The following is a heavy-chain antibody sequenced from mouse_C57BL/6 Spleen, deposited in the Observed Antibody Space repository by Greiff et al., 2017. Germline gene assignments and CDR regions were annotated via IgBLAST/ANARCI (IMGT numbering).Heavy chain of an antibody. CDR1: GFSFNTYA. CDR2: IRSKSNNYAT. V-gene: IGHV10-1*01. CDR3: VRRKGYFDV. J-gene: IGHJ1*03. Sequence: EVKLMESGGGLVQPKGSLKLSCAASGFSFNTYAMNWVRQAPGKGLEWVARIRSKSNNYATYYADSVKDRFTISRDDSESMLYLQMNNLKTEDTAMYYCVRRKGYFDVWGTGTTVTGPS.